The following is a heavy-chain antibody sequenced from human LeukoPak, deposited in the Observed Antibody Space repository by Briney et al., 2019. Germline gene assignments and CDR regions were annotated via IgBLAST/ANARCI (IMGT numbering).Heavy chain of an antibody. V-gene: IGHV3-7*01. CDR2: IKPDVTEK. J-gene: IGHJ4*02. D-gene: IGHD6-6*01. CDR3: ERGGNSSWDY. Sequence: PGRSLRLSCVASGFVFSNYWMSWVRQAPGKGLEWVANIKPDVTEKYYVDSLQGRFTISRDNAKNSLYLQMNSLRVEDTAVYYCERGGNSSWDYWGQGALVTVSS. CDR1: GFVFSNYW.